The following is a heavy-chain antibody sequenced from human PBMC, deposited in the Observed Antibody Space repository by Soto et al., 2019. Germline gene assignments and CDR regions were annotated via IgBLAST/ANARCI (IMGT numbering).Heavy chain of an antibody. D-gene: IGHD6-19*01. V-gene: IGHV1-2*04. CDR1: GYTFTGYY. CDR3: ARVAYSSGWYIVDY. Sequence: ASVKVSCKASGYTFTGYYMHWVRQAPGQELEWMGWINPNSGGTNYAQKFQGWVTMTRDTSISTAYMELSRLRSDDTAVYYCARVAYSSGWYIVDYWGQGTLVTVSS. CDR2: INPNSGGT. J-gene: IGHJ4*02.